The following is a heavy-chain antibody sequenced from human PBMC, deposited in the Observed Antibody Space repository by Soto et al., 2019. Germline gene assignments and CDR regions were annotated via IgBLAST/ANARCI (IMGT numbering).Heavy chain of an antibody. Sequence: ASVKVSCKASGYTFTSYAMHWVRQATGQRLEWMGWINAGNGNTKYSQKFQGRVTITRDTSASTAYMELSRPRSEDTAVYYCARDGGAQPYYFDYWGKGTLVTVSS. D-gene: IGHD5-18*01. CDR2: INAGNGNT. J-gene: IGHJ4*02. CDR3: ARDGGAQPYYFDY. V-gene: IGHV1-3*01. CDR1: GYTFTSYA.